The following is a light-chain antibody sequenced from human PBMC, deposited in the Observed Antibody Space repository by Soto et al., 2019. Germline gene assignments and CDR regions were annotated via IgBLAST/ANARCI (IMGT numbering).Light chain of an antibody. J-gene: IGLJ1*01. CDR2: EVS. V-gene: IGLV2-14*01. CDR1: SSDVGGYNY. Sequence: QSALTQPASVSGSPGQSITISCTGTSSDVGGYNYVSWYQQHPGKVHKLIIHEVSNRPSGVSNRFSGSKSGNTASLTISGLQTEDEADYYCSSHGGSSPFYVFGTGTKATVL. CDR3: SSHGGSSPFYV.